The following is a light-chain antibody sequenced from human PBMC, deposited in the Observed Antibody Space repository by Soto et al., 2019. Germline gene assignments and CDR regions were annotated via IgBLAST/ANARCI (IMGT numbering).Light chain of an antibody. J-gene: IGKJ1*01. Sequence: DIQVTQSPSSLSASVGDSVTLSCQTSQRVDSYIHWYQHQSGKPPKLLIYAASTLQDGVPSRFRGGGSGTGFPLNITRVQPGGFSNYYRTPAYHSLRTFGPGTKV. CDR2: AAS. V-gene: IGKV1-39*01. CDR3: TPAYHSLRT. CDR1: QRVDSY.